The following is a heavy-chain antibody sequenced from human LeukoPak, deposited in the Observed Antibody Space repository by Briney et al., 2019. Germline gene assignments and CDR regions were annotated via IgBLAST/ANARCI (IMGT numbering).Heavy chain of an antibody. D-gene: IGHD3-22*01. CDR3: ARVRLQYYYDSSGYYYYFDY. V-gene: IGHV1-69*06. Sequence: GASVKVSCKASGYTFTGYYMHWVRQAPGQGLEWMGGIIPIFGTANYAQKFQGRVTITADKSTSTAYMELSSLRSEDTAVYYCARVRLQYYYDSSGYYYYFDYWGQGTLVTVSS. CDR1: GYTFTGYY. J-gene: IGHJ4*02. CDR2: IIPIFGTA.